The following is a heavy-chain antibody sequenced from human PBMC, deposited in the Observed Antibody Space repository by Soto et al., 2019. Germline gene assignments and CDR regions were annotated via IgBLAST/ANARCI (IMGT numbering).Heavy chain of an antibody. V-gene: IGHV1-69*02. J-gene: IGHJ6*02. CDR2: IIPILGIA. CDR3: ARYSGYVHGMDV. D-gene: IGHD5-12*01. CDR1: GGTFSSYT. Sequence: SVNVSCKASGGTFSSYTISWVRQAPGQGLEWMGRIIPILGIANYAQKFQGRVTITADKSTSTAYMELSSLRSEDTAVYYCARYSGYVHGMDVWGQGTTVTVSS.